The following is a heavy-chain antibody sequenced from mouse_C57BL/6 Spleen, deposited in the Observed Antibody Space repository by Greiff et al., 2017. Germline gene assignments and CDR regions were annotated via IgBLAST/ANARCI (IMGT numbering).Heavy chain of an antibody. CDR3: ARWEFYAMDY. J-gene: IGHJ4*01. D-gene: IGHD4-1*01. CDR1: GYAFSSSW. V-gene: IGHV1-82*01. Sequence: QVQLQQSGPELVKPGASVKISCKASGYAFSSSWMNWVKQRPGKGLEWIGRIYPGDGDTNYNGKFKAKATLTADKSSSTAYMQLSSLTSEDSAVYFCARWEFYAMDYWGQGTSVTVSS. CDR2: IYPGDGDT.